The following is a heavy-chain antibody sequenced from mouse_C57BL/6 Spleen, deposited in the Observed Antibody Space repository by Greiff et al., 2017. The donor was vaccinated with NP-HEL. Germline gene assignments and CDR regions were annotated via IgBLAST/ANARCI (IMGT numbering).Heavy chain of an antibody. Sequence: QVQLQQPGTELVKPGASVKLSCKASGYTFTSYWMHWVKQRPGQGLEWIGNINPSNGGTNYNEKFKSKATLTVDKSSSTAYMPRSSLTSEDSAVYYCARKGITTPYFDYWGQGTTLTVSS. CDR3: ARKGITTPYFDY. CDR1: GYTFTSYW. CDR2: INPSNGGT. J-gene: IGHJ2*01. D-gene: IGHD1-1*01. V-gene: IGHV1-53*01.